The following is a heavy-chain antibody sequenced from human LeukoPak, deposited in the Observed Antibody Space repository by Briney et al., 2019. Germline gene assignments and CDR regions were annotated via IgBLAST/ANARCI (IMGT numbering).Heavy chain of an antibody. CDR1: GFTFSSYG. D-gene: IGHD4-11*01. J-gene: IGHJ4*02. Sequence: GRSLRLSCAASGFTFSSYGMHWVRQAPGKGLEWVAIISSDGSNKYYADSVKGRFTISRDNSKNTLCLQMNSLRAEDTAVYYCAKDPYHDYSNYVDYWGQGTLVTVSS. CDR2: ISSDGSNK. CDR3: AKDPYHDYSNYVDY. V-gene: IGHV3-30*18.